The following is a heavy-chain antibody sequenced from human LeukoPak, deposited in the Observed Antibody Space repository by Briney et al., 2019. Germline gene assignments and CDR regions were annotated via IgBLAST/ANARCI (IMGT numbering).Heavy chain of an antibody. V-gene: IGHV3-21*04. Sequence: GGSLRLSCAASGFTFSSYSMNWVRQAPGKGLEWVSSISSSSSYIYYADSVKGRFTVSRDNAKRSLYLQIESLRDDDTAVYHCALSSIHKDYYFGMDVWGQGTTVTVSS. J-gene: IGHJ6*02. CDR2: ISSSSSYI. CDR1: GFTFSSYS. D-gene: IGHD2-2*01. CDR3: ALSSIHKDYYFGMDV.